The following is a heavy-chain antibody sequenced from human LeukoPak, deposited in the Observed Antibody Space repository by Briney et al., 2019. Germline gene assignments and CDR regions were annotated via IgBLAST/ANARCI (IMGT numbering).Heavy chain of an antibody. CDR2: INPNSGGT. Sequence: AASVKVSCKASGYTFASYGISWVRQAPGQGLEWMGWINPNSGGTNYAQKFQGRVTMTRDTSISTAYMELRRLRSDDTAVYYCANATLDYWGQGTLVTVSS. V-gene: IGHV1-2*02. J-gene: IGHJ4*02. CDR1: GYTFASYG. CDR3: ANATLDY.